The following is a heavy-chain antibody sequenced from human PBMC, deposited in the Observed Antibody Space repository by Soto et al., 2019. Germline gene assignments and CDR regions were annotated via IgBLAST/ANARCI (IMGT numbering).Heavy chain of an antibody. CDR2: INAGNGNT. Sequence: ASVKVSCKVSGYTFTSYAMHWVRQAPGQRLEWMGWINAGNGNTKYSQKFQGRVTITRDTSASTAYMELSSLRSEDTAVYYCARIGRMVRGVIIYWGQGTLVTVSS. J-gene: IGHJ4*02. CDR3: ARIGRMVRGVIIY. D-gene: IGHD3-10*01. V-gene: IGHV1-3*01. CDR1: GYTFTSYA.